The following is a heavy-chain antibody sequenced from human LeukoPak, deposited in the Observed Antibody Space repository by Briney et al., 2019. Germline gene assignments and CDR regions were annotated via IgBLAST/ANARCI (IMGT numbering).Heavy chain of an antibody. CDR1: GYTFTSYG. V-gene: IGHV1-18*01. CDR2: ISAYNGNT. D-gene: IGHD3-10*01. Sequence: ASVKVSCKASGYTFTSYGISWVRQAPGQGLEWMGWISAYNGNTNYAQKLQGRVTMTTDTSTSTAYVEPRSLRSDDTAVYYCARSGRRGRWFAASYYFDYWGQGTLVTVSS. J-gene: IGHJ4*02. CDR3: ARSGRRGRWFAASYYFDY.